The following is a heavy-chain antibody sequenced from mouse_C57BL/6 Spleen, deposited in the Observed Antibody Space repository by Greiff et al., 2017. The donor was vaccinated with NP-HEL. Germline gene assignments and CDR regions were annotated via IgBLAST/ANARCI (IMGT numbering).Heavy chain of an antibody. CDR2: INPNNGGT. CDR1: GYTFTDYY. J-gene: IGHJ4*01. V-gene: IGHV1-26*01. Sequence: EVQLQQSGPELVKPGASVKISCKASGYTFTDYYMNWVKQSHGKSLEWIGDINPNNGGTSYNQKFKGKATLTVDKSSSTAYMELRSLTSEDSAVYYCVCGGGFYAMDYWGQGTSVTVSS. CDR3: VCGGGFYAMDY.